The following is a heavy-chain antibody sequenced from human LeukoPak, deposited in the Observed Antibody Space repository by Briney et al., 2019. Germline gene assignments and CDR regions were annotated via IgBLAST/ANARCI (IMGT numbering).Heavy chain of an antibody. Sequence: GGSLRLSCAASGFTFSTYSMNWVRQAPGKGLEWVSSISGSSSFIYYADSVKGRFTISRDNSKNTLYLQMNSLRAEDTAVYYCAKDGTGYSSGWYFDYWGQGTLVTVSS. CDR3: AKDGTGYSSGWYFDY. J-gene: IGHJ4*02. V-gene: IGHV3-21*01. CDR1: GFTFSTYS. D-gene: IGHD6-19*01. CDR2: ISGSSSFI.